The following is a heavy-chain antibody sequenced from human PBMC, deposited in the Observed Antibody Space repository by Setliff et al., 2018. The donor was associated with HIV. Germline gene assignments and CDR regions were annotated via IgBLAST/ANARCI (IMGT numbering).Heavy chain of an antibody. CDR2: VFYSGDT. CDR1: GGSISSYY. D-gene: IGHD2-2*01. V-gene: IGHV4-59*01. CDR3: ARGAWGYQLYYYYYYMDV. J-gene: IGHJ6*03. Sequence: SETLSLTCTVSGGSISSYYWSWIRQPPGKGLEWIGYVFYSGDTNYNPSLKRRVTISVDTSKNQFFLKMRSVTAADTAVYYCARGAWGYQLYYYYYYMDVWGKGTTVTVSS.